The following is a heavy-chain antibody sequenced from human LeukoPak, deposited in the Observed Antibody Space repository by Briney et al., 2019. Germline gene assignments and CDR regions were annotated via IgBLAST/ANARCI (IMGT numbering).Heavy chain of an antibody. V-gene: IGHV3-7*01. J-gene: IGHJ6*03. CDR2: IKQDGGEK. Sequence: GGSLRLSCAASGFTFSSYWMTWVRQAPGKGLEWVANIKQDGGEKYYLDSVKGRFTISRDNAKNSLYLQMNSLRAEDTAVYYCARDTGFSSSWPYYYYYYMDVWGKGTTVTVSS. CDR3: ARDTGFSSSWPYYYYYYMDV. CDR1: GFTFSSYW. D-gene: IGHD6-13*01.